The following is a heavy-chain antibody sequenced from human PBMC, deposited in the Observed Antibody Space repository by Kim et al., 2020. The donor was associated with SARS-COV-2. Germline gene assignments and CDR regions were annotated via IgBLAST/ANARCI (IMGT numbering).Heavy chain of an antibody. CDR3: ARENLAVVGNHFDS. J-gene: IGHJ4*02. CDR2: ISRSSRYI. D-gene: IGHD2-2*01. Sequence: GGSLRLSCEASGFIFSSYTVNWVRQAPGKGLEWVSSISRSSRYIYYADSVRGRFTISRDDAKNSLYLQMNSLRAEDTAVYYCARENLAVVGNHFDSWGQGALVTVSS. V-gene: IGHV3-21*01. CDR1: GFIFSSYT.